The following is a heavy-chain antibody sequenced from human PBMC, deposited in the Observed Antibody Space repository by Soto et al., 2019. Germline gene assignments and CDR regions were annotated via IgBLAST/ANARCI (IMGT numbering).Heavy chain of an antibody. CDR1: GFTFSSYA. J-gene: IGHJ4*02. V-gene: IGHV3-30-3*01. D-gene: IGHD3-22*01. Sequence: PGGSLRLSCAASGFTFSSYAMHWVRQAPGKGLEWVAVISYDGSNKYYADSVKGRFTISRDNSKNTLYLQMNSLRAEDTAVYYCARGYYDSSGLDYWGQGTLVTVS. CDR3: ARGYYDSSGLDY. CDR2: ISYDGSNK.